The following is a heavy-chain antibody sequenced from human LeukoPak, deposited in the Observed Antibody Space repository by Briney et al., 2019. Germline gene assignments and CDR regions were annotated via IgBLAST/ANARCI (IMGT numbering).Heavy chain of an antibody. CDR2: INHSGST. J-gene: IGHJ5*02. V-gene: IGHV4-34*01. CDR1: GGSFSGYY. CDR3: ARGPGLLLWFGELFCNWFDP. Sequence: PSETLSLTCAVYGGSFSGYYWSWIRQPPGKGLEWIGEINHSGSTNYNPPLKSRVTISVDTSKNQFSLKLSSVTAADTAVYYCARGPGLLLWFGELFCNWFDPWGQGTLVTVSS. D-gene: IGHD3-10*01.